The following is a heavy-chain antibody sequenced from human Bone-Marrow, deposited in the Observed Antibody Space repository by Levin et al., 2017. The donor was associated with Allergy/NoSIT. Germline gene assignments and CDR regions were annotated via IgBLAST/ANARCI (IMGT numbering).Heavy chain of an antibody. CDR2: IWYDGSKK. J-gene: IGHJ6*02. CDR1: EFTFSNYG. Sequence: GESLKISCAASEFTFSNYGMHWVRQAPGKGLEWVAVIWYDGSKKSYADSVKGRFTISRDNSKNTLYLQINTLRAEDTAVYYCARSQFIDSKSFNYYGMDVWGQGTTVTVSS. V-gene: IGHV3-33*01. CDR3: ARSQFIDSKSFNYYGMDV. D-gene: IGHD4-11*01.